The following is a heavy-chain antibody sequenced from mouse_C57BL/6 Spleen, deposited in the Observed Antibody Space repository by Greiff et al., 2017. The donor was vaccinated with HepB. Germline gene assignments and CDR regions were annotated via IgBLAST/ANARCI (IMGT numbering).Heavy chain of an antibody. V-gene: IGHV1-82*01. CDR2: IYPGDGDT. CDR3: ASAIYYGAKGFYFAY. Sequence: QVQLQQSGPELVKPGASVKISCKASGYAFSSSWMNWVKQRPGKGLEWIGRIYPGDGDTNYNGKFKGKATLTADKSSSTAYMQLSSRTSEDSAVYFCASAIYYGAKGFYFAYWGQGTTLPVAS. CDR1: GYAFSSSW. D-gene: IGHD2-1*01. J-gene: IGHJ2*01.